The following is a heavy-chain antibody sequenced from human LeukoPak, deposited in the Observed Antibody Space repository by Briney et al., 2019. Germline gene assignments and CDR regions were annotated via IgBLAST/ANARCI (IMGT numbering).Heavy chain of an antibody. J-gene: IGHJ4*02. CDR2: SRNKAKSYTN. Sequence: PGGSLSLSCAVSGFTFSDHFLDWVRQAPGKGLEWVGRSRNKAKSYTNEYAASVKGRFTISRDDSKNSLYLQMNSLETEDTAVYYCVRVGSVSGSDYLDYWGQGTLVTVSS. CDR1: GFTFSDHF. D-gene: IGHD6-19*01. V-gene: IGHV3-72*01. CDR3: VRVGSVSGSDYLDY.